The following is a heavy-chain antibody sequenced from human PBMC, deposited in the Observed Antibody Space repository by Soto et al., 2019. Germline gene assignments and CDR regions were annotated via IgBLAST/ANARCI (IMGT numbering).Heavy chain of an antibody. CDR2: IIPILGIA. V-gene: IGHV1-69*04. J-gene: IGHJ6*02. D-gene: IGHD2-2*01. Sequence: SVKVSCKASGGTFSSYTISWVRQAPGQGLEWMGRIIPILGIANYAQKFQGRVTITADKSTSTAYMGLSSLRSEDTAVYYCARDPRLCSSTSCYVYYYYGMDVWGQGTTVTVSS. CDR3: ARDPRLCSSTSCYVYYYYGMDV. CDR1: GGTFSSYT.